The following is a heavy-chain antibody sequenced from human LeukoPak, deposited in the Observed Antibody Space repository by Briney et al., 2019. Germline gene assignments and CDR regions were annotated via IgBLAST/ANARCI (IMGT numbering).Heavy chain of an antibody. J-gene: IGHJ5*02. CDR3: ARSRGGHNYGLEVS. V-gene: IGHV1-46*01. CDR2: INPSDDTR. CDR1: GYTFTNYY. D-gene: IGHD5-18*01. Sequence: ASVKVSCKASGYTFTNYYMHWVRQAPGQGLEWMGVINPSDDTRYSLQRFQGRVTVTRDTSTCTVFLELTSLRSEDTAVYYCARSRGGHNYGLEVSWGQGTLVTVSS.